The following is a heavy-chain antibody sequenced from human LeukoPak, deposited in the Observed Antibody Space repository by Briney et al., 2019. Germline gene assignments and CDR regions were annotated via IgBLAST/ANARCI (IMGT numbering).Heavy chain of an antibody. D-gene: IGHD3-16*02. V-gene: IGHV4-61*02. CDR1: GGSISSGSYY. J-gene: IGHJ6*03. CDR2: IYTSGST. Sequence: PSETLSLTCTVSGGSISSGSYYWSWIRQPAGKGLEWIGRIYTSGSTNYNPSLKSRVTISVDTSKNQFSLKLSSVTAADTAAYYCAREYDYVWGSYRYYYYYYMDVWGKGTTVTVSS. CDR3: AREYDYVWGSYRYYYYYYMDV.